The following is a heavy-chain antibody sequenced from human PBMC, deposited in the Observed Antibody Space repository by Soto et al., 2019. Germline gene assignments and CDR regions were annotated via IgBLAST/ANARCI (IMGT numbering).Heavy chain of an antibody. V-gene: IGHV5-51*01. Sequence: PGESLKISCKGSGYSFTSYWIAWVRQMPGKGLEWMGIIYRGDSDIRYSPSFQGQVTMSTDKSISTAYLQWDSLKASDTAMYYCATVGQRYVSFDYWGKGTLVTVYS. D-gene: IGHD3-16*01. CDR1: GYSFTSYW. CDR2: IYRGDSDI. J-gene: IGHJ4*02. CDR3: ATVGQRYVSFDY.